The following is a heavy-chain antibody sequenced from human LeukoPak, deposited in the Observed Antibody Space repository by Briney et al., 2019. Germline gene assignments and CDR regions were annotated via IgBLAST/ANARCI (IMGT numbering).Heavy chain of an antibody. V-gene: IGHV4-59*11. CDR2: IYDSGST. J-gene: IGHJ4*02. Sequence: SETPSLTCTVSGGSISSHYWSWIRQPPGKGLEWIGYIYDSGSTNYNPSLKSRVTISVDTSKNQFSLKLSSVTAADTAVYYCAGIAARRQFDYWGQGTLVTVSS. D-gene: IGHD6-6*01. CDR1: GGSISSHY. CDR3: AGIAARRQFDY.